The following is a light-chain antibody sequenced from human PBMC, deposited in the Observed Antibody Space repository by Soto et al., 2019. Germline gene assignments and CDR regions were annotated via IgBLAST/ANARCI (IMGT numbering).Light chain of an antibody. J-gene: IGKJ4*01. CDR3: QQFNSSPCT. CDR2: TVS. CDR1: QDIRSS. Sequence: DIQLTQSPSFLSASVGDRLTITCRASQDIRSSLAWYQQKPGNAPNLLIYTVSTLQSGVPPRFSGSRSGTEFTLTISSLQPEDFATYYCQQFNSSPCTFGGGTKVEI. V-gene: IGKV1-9*01.